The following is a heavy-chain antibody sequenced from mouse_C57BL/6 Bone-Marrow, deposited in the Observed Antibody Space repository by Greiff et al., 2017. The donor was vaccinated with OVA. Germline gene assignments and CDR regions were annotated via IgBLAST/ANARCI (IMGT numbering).Heavy chain of an antibody. D-gene: IGHD2-1*01. CDR3: VRMGNPGY. Sequence: EVKVEESGGGLVQPKGSLKLSCAASGFSFNTYAMNWVRQAPGKGLEWVARIRSKSNNYATYYADSVKDRFTISRDDSESMLYLQMNNLKTEDTAMYYCVRMGNPGYWGQGTTLTVSS. J-gene: IGHJ2*01. CDR1: GFSFNTYA. CDR2: IRSKSNNYAT. V-gene: IGHV10-1*01.